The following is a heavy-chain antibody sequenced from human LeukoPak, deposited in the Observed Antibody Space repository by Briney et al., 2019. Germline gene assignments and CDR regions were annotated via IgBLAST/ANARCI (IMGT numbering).Heavy chain of an antibody. V-gene: IGHV4-59*01. CDR2: IYYSGST. Sequence: SETLSLTCTVSGGSISSYYWSWIRQPPGKGLEWIGYIYYSGSTNYNPSLKSRVTISVDTSKNQFSLKLSSVTAADTAVYYCATAEVTGSDDAFDIWGQGTMVTVSS. D-gene: IGHD3-9*01. CDR1: GGSISSYY. J-gene: IGHJ3*02. CDR3: ATAEVTGSDDAFDI.